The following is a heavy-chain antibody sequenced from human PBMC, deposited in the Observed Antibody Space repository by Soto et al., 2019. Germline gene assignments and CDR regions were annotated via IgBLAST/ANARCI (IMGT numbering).Heavy chain of an antibody. CDR1: GGSISIGGYY. Sequence: PSETLSLTCSVSGGSISIGGYYWIWIRQHPGKGLEWIGYIYYSGSTYYNPSLKSRVTISVDTSKNQFSLQLSSVTAADTAVYFCARESGDSNWFDPWGQGTLVTVSS. CDR2: IYYSGST. J-gene: IGHJ5*02. CDR3: ARESGDSNWFDP. V-gene: IGHV4-31*03. D-gene: IGHD7-27*01.